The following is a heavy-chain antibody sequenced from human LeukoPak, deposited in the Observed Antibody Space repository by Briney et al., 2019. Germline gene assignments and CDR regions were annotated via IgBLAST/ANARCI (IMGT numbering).Heavy chain of an antibody. Sequence: TSETLSLTCTVSGGSISSYYWSWIRQPPGKGLEWIGYIYYSGSTNYNPSLESRVTISVDTSKNQFSLKLSSVTAADAAVYYCARGRIQLWLEGFDPWGQGTLVTVSS. CDR1: GGSISSYY. CDR2: IYYSGST. V-gene: IGHV4-59*08. CDR3: ARGRIQLWLEGFDP. D-gene: IGHD5-18*01. J-gene: IGHJ5*02.